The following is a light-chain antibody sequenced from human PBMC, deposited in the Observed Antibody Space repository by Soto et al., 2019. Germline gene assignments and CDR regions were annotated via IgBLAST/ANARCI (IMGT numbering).Light chain of an antibody. J-gene: IGLJ2*01. CDR3: SSFAGSPVV. CDR2: EVS. V-gene: IGLV2-8*01. Sequence: QSALTQPPSASGSPGQSVTITCSGTSSDVGEENYVSWYQQHPGKVPKLILYEVSKRPSGVPDRFSGSRSGTTASLTVSGLQDEDEADYYCSSFAGSPVVFGGGTKVTVL. CDR1: SSDVGEENY.